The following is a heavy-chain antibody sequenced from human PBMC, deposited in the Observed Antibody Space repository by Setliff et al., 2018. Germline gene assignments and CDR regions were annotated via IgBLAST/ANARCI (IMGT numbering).Heavy chain of an antibody. Sequence: KASETLSLTCTVSGYSTSSGYIWGWIRQPPGKGLEWVGNIGHTGSINYNPSLKSRLTISRDTSKNQVSLTLNSVTATDKAVYYCARDLGHGGDSDYWGQGILVTVSS. CDR3: ARDLGHGGDSDY. CDR2: IGHTGSI. D-gene: IGHD2-21*02. V-gene: IGHV4-38-2*02. J-gene: IGHJ4*02. CDR1: GYSTSSGYI.